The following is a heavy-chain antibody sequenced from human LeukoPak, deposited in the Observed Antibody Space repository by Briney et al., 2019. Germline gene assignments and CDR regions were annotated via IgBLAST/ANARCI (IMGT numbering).Heavy chain of an antibody. CDR2: IIPIFGTA. CDR3: ARVVRDSSGWYTDYNWFDP. D-gene: IGHD6-19*01. Sequence: SVKVSCKASGGTFSSYAISWVRQAPGQGLEWMGGIIPIFGTANYAQKFQGRVTITADESTSTAYMELSSLRSEDTAVYYCARVVRDSSGWYTDYNWFDPWGQGTLVTVSS. J-gene: IGHJ5*02. V-gene: IGHV1-69*01. CDR1: GGTFSSYA.